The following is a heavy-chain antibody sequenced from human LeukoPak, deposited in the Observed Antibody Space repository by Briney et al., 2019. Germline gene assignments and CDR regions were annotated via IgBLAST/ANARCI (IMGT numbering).Heavy chain of an antibody. CDR2: IYYTGST. D-gene: IGHD3-16*01. V-gene: IGHV4-39*01. CDR1: GSSITSFSHY. J-gene: IGHJ4*02. CDR3: ARRWGNIVGVTYEY. Sequence: SETLSLTCTISGSSITSFSHYWGWIRPPPGKGLEWIGDIYYTGSTYYSPSLRSRVTMSVHTSENQFSLRLNSVTAVDTAVYYCARRWGNIVGVTYEYWGQGTLVTVSS.